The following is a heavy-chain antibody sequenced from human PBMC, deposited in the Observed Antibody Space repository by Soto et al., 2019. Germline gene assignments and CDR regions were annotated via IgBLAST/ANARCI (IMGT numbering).Heavy chain of an antibody. D-gene: IGHD3-22*01. V-gene: IGHV4-4*02. CDR2: IHHSGST. CDR1: GGSISSSNW. Sequence: QVQLQESGPGLVKPSETLSLTCAVSGGSISSSNWWSWVRQPPGKGLEWIGEIHHSGSTNYNSSLKSRATISVDKPKNQFSLRLSSVTAADTAVYFCAKKRAPDDTGYFDSWGQGTLVTVSS. J-gene: IGHJ4*01. CDR3: AKKRAPDDTGYFDS.